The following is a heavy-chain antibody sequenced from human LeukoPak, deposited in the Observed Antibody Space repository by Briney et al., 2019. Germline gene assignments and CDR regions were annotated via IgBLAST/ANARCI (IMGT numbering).Heavy chain of an antibody. V-gene: IGHV4-34*01. CDR3: AREGIYCSGGSCYTLLFDY. Sequence: PSETLSLTCAVYGGSFSGYYWSWIRQPPGKGLEWIGEINHSGSTNYNPSLKSRVTMSVDTSKNQFSLKLSSVTAADTAVYYCAREGIYCSGGSCYTLLFDYWGQGTLVTVSS. CDR2: INHSGST. J-gene: IGHJ4*02. CDR1: GGSFSGYY. D-gene: IGHD2-15*01.